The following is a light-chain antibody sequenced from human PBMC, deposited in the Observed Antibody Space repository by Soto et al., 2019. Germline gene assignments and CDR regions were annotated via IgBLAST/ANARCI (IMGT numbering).Light chain of an antibody. J-gene: IGKJ1*01. CDR1: QTISTY. Sequence: DIQMTQSPSSLSASVGDRVTITCRAGQTISTYLNWYQQKPGKAPKLLIYAASSLQSGVPSRFSGSGSGTDFTLTISSLQPEDFATYYCQQSYSTPETFGPGTKVEIK. CDR2: AAS. V-gene: IGKV1-39*01. CDR3: QQSYSTPET.